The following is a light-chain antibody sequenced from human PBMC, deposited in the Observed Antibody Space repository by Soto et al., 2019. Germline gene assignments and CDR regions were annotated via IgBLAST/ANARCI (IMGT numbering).Light chain of an antibody. CDR2: AAS. J-gene: IGKJ2*01. Sequence: DIQMTQSPSSLSASVGDRVSITCRASQRITTYVNWYQQKPGKAPNLLIYAASTLQSGVPSRFSSTGSGTDFTLTISSLQPEDFATYYCQQSYSTPYTFGQGTKLEIK. V-gene: IGKV1-39*01. CDR1: QRITTY. CDR3: QQSYSTPYT.